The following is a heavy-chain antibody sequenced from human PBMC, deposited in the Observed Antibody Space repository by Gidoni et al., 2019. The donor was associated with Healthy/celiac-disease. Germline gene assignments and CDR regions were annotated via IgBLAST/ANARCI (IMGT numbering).Heavy chain of an antibody. CDR2: IYSGGST. V-gene: IGHV3-53*02. Sequence: EVQLVETGGGLLQPGGSLRLSCAASGFTVSSNYMSWVRQAPGKGLEWVSVIYSGGSTDYADSVKGRFTISRDNSKNTLYLQMNSLRAEDTAVYYCARVGGYCSGGSCYSGDLFDPWGQGTLVTVSS. CDR3: ARVGGYCSGGSCYSGDLFDP. J-gene: IGHJ5*02. CDR1: GFTVSSNY. D-gene: IGHD2-15*01.